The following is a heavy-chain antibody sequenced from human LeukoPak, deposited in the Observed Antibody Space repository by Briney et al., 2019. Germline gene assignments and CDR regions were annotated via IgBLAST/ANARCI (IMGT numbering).Heavy chain of an antibody. Sequence: PGGSLRLSCAASGFTFSSYGMHWVRQAPGKGLEWVAVIWDDGSNKYYADSVKGRFTISRDNSKNTLYLQMNSLRAEDTAVYYCAKDGGTFCIDYWGQGTLVTVFS. CDR3: AKDGGTFCIDY. CDR1: GFTFSSYG. D-gene: IGHD1-26*01. V-gene: IGHV3-30*02. CDR2: IWDDGSNK. J-gene: IGHJ4*02.